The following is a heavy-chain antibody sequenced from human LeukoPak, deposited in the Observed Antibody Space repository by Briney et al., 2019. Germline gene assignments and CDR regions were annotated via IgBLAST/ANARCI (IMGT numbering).Heavy chain of an antibody. CDR1: GGSFSGYY. CDR3: ARVCCYFDSGSSPNWFDP. D-gene: IGHD3-10*01. CDR2: IYYSGST. V-gene: IGHV4-59*08. Sequence: SETLSLTCAVYGGSFSGYYWSWIRQPPGKGLEWIGYIYYSGSTNYNPSLKSRVTISVDTSKNQFSLRLSSVTAADTAVYYCARVCCYFDSGSSPNWFDPWGQGTLVTVPS. J-gene: IGHJ5*02.